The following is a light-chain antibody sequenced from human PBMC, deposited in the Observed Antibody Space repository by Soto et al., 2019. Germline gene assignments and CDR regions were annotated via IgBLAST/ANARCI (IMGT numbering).Light chain of an antibody. CDR2: DAS. CDR3: QQYDHPPYT. CDR1: QTISSW. V-gene: IGKV1-5*01. Sequence: DIQMTQSPSTLSGSVGDRVTITCRASQTISSWLAWYQQKPGKAPKLLIYDASNLERGVPSRFSGSGSGTDFSLTVDSLQPEDTATYYCQQYDHPPYTFGQGTKVDI. J-gene: IGKJ2*01.